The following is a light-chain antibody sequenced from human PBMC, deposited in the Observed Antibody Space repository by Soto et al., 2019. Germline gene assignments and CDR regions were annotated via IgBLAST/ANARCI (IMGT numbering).Light chain of an antibody. V-gene: IGLV2-11*01. Sequence: QSALTQPRSVSGSPGQSVTISCTGTSSDVGGYNYVSWYQQHPGKAPKLMIYDVSKRPSGVPDRFSGSKSGNTASLTISGLQAEDEANYYCAAWDDSPSGVVFGGGTKLTVL. CDR2: DVS. CDR3: AAWDDSPSGVV. J-gene: IGLJ2*01. CDR1: SSDVGGYNY.